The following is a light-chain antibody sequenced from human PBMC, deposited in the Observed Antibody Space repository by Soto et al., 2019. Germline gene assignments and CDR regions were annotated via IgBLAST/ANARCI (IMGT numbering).Light chain of an antibody. CDR1: QSVSSSY. J-gene: IGKJ1*01. Sequence: EIVLTQSPGTLSLSPGERATLSCRASQSVSSSYLAWYQQKPGQAPRLLIYGASSRATGIPDRFSGSGSGTDFTLNISRLEPEDFAVYYCQRYGSSRTFGQGTKVEIK. CDR2: GAS. CDR3: QRYGSSRT. V-gene: IGKV3-20*01.